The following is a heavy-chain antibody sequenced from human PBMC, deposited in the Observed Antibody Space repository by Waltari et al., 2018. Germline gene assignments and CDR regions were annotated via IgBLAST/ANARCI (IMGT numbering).Heavy chain of an antibody. CDR2: IIPIFGTA. D-gene: IGHD3-22*01. Sequence: QVQLVQSGAEVKKPGSSVKVSCKASGGTFSSYALSWVRQATGQGLEWMGGIIPIFGTANYAQKFQGRVTITADESTSTAYMELSSLRSEDTAVYYCARGGMDQIVARAGAFDIWGQGTMVTVSS. CDR3: ARGGMDQIVARAGAFDI. J-gene: IGHJ3*02. V-gene: IGHV1-69*12. CDR1: GGTFSSYA.